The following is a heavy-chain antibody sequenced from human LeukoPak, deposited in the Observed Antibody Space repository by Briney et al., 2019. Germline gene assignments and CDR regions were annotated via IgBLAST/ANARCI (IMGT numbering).Heavy chain of an antibody. CDR3: ASESRSSSWSDY. CDR2: TWYDGSNK. D-gene: IGHD6-13*01. CDR1: GFTFSSYG. V-gene: IGHV3-33*01. Sequence: GGSLRLSCAASGFTFSSYGMHWVRQAPGKGLEWVAVTWYDGSNKYYADSVKGRFTISRDNSKNTLYLQMNSLRAEDTAVYYCASESRSSSWSDYWGQGTLVTVSS. J-gene: IGHJ4*02.